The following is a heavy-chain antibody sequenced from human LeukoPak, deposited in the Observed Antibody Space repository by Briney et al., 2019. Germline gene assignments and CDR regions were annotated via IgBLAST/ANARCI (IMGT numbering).Heavy chain of an antibody. CDR3: ARGREVVVAATLPYDY. D-gene: IGHD2-15*01. CDR2: MSNNGAT. J-gene: IGHJ4*02. Sequence: SETLSLTCTVSGGSISGFYWSWIRQPPGKGLEWIGYMSNNGATTYNPSLKSRVTISIDMSNNHFSLALKSVTAADKAVYYCARGREVVVAATLPYDYWGQGTLVTVSS. V-gene: IGHV4-59*01. CDR1: GGSISGFY.